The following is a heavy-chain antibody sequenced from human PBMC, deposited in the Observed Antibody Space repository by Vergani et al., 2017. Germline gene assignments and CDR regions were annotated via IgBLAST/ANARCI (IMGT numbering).Heavy chain of an antibody. J-gene: IGHJ6*02. CDR2: IYHSGRT. V-gene: IGHV4-4*03. CDR1: GGSISSSNW. CDR3: ARALKLRYSPVGDYYYYGMDV. D-gene: IGHD3-9*01. Sequence: QVQLQESGPGLVKPPGTLSLTCAVSGGSISSSNWWSWVRQPPGKGLHGIGEIYHSGRTNYNPSLKSRVTISVDQSKNQFSLKLSSVTAADTAVYYGARALKLRYSPVGDYYYYGMDVWGQGTTVTVSS.